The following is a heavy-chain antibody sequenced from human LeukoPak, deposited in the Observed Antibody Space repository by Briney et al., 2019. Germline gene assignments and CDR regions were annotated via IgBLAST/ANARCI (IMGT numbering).Heavy chain of an antibody. CDR3: ARGGSGYYPSWFDP. J-gene: IGHJ5*02. V-gene: IGHV3-53*01. CDR2: IYSGGGT. D-gene: IGHD3-22*01. Sequence: PGGSLRLSCAASGFTFSSYSMNWVRQAPGKGLEWVSVIYSGGGTYYADSVKGRFTISRDNSKNTLYLQMNSLRAEDTAVYYCARGGSGYYPSWFDPWGQGTLVTVSS. CDR1: GFTFSSYS.